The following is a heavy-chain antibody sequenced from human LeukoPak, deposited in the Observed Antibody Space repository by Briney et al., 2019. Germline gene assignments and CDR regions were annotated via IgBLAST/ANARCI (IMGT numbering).Heavy chain of an antibody. CDR2: TYPGDSNT. CDR3: MRHPQRSGWSHFDY. CDR1: GYSFTAYW. V-gene: IGHV5-51*01. D-gene: IGHD6-19*01. J-gene: IGHJ4*02. Sequence: GESLKISCKVSGYSFTAYWIGWVRQMPGMGLEWVAITYPGDSNTVYSPSFQGQVTISADTSISTAYLQWNSLRASDTAMYFCMRHPQRSGWSHFDYWGQGTLVTVSP.